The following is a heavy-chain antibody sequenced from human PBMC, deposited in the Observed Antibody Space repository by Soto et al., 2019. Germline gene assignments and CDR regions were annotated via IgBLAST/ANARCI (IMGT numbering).Heavy chain of an antibody. D-gene: IGHD5-18*01. CDR1: GFSVRDYY. CDR3: ARGDVDTAMEFDY. CDR2: ISSSGSTI. V-gene: IGHV3-11*01. J-gene: IGHJ4*02. Sequence: GWSMRLCSAACGFSVRDYYMGGIRQAPGKGLEWVSYISSSGSTIYYADSVKGRFTISRDNAKNSLYLQMNSLRAEDTSVYYCARGDVDTAMEFDYRGQGTLVTASS.